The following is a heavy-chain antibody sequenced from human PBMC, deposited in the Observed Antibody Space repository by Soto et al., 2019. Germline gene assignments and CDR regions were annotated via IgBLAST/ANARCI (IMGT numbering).Heavy chain of an antibody. Sequence: SETLSLTCAVAGVSSDSNYFWGCIRQHPGRGLEWVGSIYFGGNTYYNPSLKSRVTISVDTSENQFSLKLSSVTAADTAVYYCARQGPNYDSESYFPPPEYWGQGTLVTV. V-gene: IGHV4-39*01. CDR1: GVSSDSNYF. CDR2: IYFGGNT. CDR3: ARQGPNYDSESYFPPPEY. J-gene: IGHJ4*02. D-gene: IGHD3-10*01.